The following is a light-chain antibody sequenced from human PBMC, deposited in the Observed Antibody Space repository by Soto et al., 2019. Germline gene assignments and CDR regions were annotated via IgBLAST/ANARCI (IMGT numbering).Light chain of an antibody. V-gene: IGLV4-69*01. Sequence: QTVLTQSPSAFASLGASVKLTCTLSSGHSSYAIAWHQQQPEKGPRFLMKLNSDGSHNKGDGIPDRFSGSSSGAERYLTISSLQSEDEADYYCQTWDTGILFGGGTKLTVL. CDR1: SGHSSYA. CDR3: QTWDTGIL. CDR2: LNSDGSH. J-gene: IGLJ2*01.